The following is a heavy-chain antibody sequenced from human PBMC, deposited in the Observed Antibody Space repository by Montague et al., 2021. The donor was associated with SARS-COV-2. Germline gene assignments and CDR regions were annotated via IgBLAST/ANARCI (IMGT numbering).Heavy chain of an antibody. J-gene: IGHJ4*02. CDR3: ARSREEFTSIAVIITGGMHYFDS. D-gene: IGHD3-22*01. Sequence: SETLSLTCAVYGGSFSGYYWSWVRQAPGKGLEWIGEINHSGSTXXXPSXXXRVSMSVDTSKNQFSLKMSSVTAADTAVFCCARSREEFTSIAVIITGGMHYFDSWGQGTLVTVSS. CDR1: GGSFSGYY. V-gene: IGHV4-34*01. CDR2: INHSGST.